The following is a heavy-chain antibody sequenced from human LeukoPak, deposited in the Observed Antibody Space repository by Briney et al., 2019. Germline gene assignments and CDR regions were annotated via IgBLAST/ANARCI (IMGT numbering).Heavy chain of an antibody. V-gene: IGHV1-46*01. CDR1: GYTFPSYF. Sequence: GASVQVSCKASGYTFPSYFMHWVRQAPGQGLEWMGIINPSGGSTSYAQKFQGRVTMTRDTSTSTVYMELSSLRSEDTAVYYCARPRTGTGLPADYWGQGTLVTVSS. D-gene: IGHD1-1*01. CDR3: ARPRTGTGLPADY. CDR2: INPSGGST. J-gene: IGHJ4*02.